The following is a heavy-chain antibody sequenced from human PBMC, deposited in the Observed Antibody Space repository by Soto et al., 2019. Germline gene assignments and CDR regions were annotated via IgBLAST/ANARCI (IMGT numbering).Heavy chain of an antibody. Sequence: SETLSLTCTVSGGSISSGDYYWSWIRQSPGKGLEWIGYITYRASTNYNPSLQSRVTISVDTSKNLFSLRLSSVTAADTAVYYCASRWFGEPSYFDYWGQGTLVTSPQ. J-gene: IGHJ4*02. D-gene: IGHD3-10*01. V-gene: IGHV4-30-4*08. CDR2: ITYRAST. CDR1: GGSISSGDYY. CDR3: ASRWFGEPSYFDY.